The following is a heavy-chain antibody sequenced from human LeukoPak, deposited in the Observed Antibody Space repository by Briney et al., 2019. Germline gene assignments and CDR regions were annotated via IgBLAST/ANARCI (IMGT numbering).Heavy chain of an antibody. Sequence: KPSETLSLTCTVSGASISRYYWSWIRQPPGKGLEWIGYIYYSGSTSYNPSLKSRVTISLDTSKSQFSLKLTSVTAADTAMYYCARIRGWEGSRSYYYYYMDVWGKGTTVTVSS. V-gene: IGHV4-59*01. CDR2: IYYSGST. D-gene: IGHD1-26*01. J-gene: IGHJ6*03. CDR1: GASISRYY. CDR3: ARIRGWEGSRSYYYYYMDV.